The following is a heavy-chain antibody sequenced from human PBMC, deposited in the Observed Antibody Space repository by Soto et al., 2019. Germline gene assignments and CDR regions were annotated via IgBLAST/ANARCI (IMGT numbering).Heavy chain of an antibody. Sequence: SETLSLTCTVSGDSISTYYRAWIRQPPGKGLEWIGYIHYSGSTNSNPSLKSRVTISVDTSKNQFSLKLSSVTAADTAVYYCERVIGPGSLFDYWGQGTLVTV. V-gene: IGHV4-59*12. D-gene: IGHD3-16*02. CDR2: IHYSGST. J-gene: IGHJ4*02. CDR3: ERVIGPGSLFDY. CDR1: GDSISTYY.